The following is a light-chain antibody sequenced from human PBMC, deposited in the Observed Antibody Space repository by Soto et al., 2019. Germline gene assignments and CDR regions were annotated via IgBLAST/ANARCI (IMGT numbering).Light chain of an antibody. V-gene: IGKV1-5*01. CDR2: DAS. Sequence: DIHMRQSPSTLSSSFGYRFTITFRASQSVNKWLAWFQQKPGKVPKLLIFDASTLQTGVPSRFGGGGSGTEFTLTISGLQPDDFATYYCKQYKDNPWTSGQATKVDIK. J-gene: IGKJ1*01. CDR3: KQYKDNPWT. CDR1: QSVNKW.